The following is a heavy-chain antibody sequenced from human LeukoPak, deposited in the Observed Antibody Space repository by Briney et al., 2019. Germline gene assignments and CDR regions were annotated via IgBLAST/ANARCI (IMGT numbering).Heavy chain of an antibody. D-gene: IGHD2-2*01. CDR1: GGSISSYY. CDR3: ARGARYCSSTSCFKNWLDP. CDR2: IYTSGST. J-gene: IGHJ5*02. Sequence: SETLSLTCTVSGGSISSYYWSWIRQPAGKGLEWIGRIYTSGSTNYNPSLKSRVTISVDTSKNQVSLKLSSVTAADTAVYYCARGARYCSSTSCFKNWLDPWGQGTLVTVSS. V-gene: IGHV4-4*07.